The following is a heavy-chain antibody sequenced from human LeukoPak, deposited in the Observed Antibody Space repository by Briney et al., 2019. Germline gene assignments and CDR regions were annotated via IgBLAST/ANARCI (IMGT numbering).Heavy chain of an antibody. J-gene: IGHJ4*02. CDR3: ARSLYSGYDYYFDY. CDR2: IIPILGMA. V-gene: IGHV1-69*02. CDR1: GGTFSSYT. D-gene: IGHD5-12*01. Sequence: ASVKVSCKASGGTFSSYTISWVRQAPGQGPEWMGRIIPILGMANYAQKFQGRVTITADKSTSTAYMELSSLRSEDTAVYYCARSLYSGYDYYFDYWGQGTLVTVSS.